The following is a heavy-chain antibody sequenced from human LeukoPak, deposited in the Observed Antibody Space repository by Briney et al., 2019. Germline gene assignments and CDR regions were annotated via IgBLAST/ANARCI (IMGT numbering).Heavy chain of an antibody. Sequence: ASVKVSCKASGYTFTSYGISWVRQAPGQGLEWMGWIGAYNGNTNYAQKLQGRVTMTTDTSTSTAYMELRSLRSDDTAVYYCARVDTIFGVVMNPELYWGQGTLVTVSS. CDR2: IGAYNGNT. J-gene: IGHJ4*02. D-gene: IGHD3-3*01. CDR1: GYTFTSYG. V-gene: IGHV1-18*01. CDR3: ARVDTIFGVVMNPELY.